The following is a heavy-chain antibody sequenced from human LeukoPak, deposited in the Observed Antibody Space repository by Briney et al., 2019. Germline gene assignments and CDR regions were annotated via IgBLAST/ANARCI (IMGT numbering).Heavy chain of an antibody. J-gene: IGHJ6*02. Sequence: PSETLSLTCTVSGGSISSYYWSWIRQPPGKGLEWIGYIYYSGSTNYNPSLKSRVTISVDTSKNQFSLKLSSVTAADTAVYYCARHGYCSSTSCYRDYYYYGMDVWGQGTTVTVSS. D-gene: IGHD2-2*02. CDR1: GGSISSYY. V-gene: IGHV4-59*08. CDR3: ARHGYCSSTSCYRDYYYYGMDV. CDR2: IYYSGST.